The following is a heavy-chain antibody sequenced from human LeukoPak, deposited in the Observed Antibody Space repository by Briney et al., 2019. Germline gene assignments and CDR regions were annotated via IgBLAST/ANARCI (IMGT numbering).Heavy chain of an antibody. CDR3: ARLTGTAHLNY. CDR1: GGSISSSTYY. CDR2: IYYTGNT. J-gene: IGHJ4*02. V-gene: IGHV4-39*01. Sequence: SETLSLTCTVSGGSISSSTYYWGWIRQPPGKGLEWIATIYYTGNTYYNPSLRSRVTISVDTSKNQFSLRLSSVTAADTAVYYCARLTGTAHLNYWGQGSLVTVSS. D-gene: IGHD1-20*01.